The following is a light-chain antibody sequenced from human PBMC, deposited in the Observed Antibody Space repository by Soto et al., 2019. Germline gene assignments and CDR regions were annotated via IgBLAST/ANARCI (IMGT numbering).Light chain of an antibody. Sequence: EIVLTQSPGTLSFSPGERATLSCRASQTITNSLIAWYQQKAGQAPRLLIYAASNRATGIPDRFSGSGSGTDFTLAISRLEPEDFAVYSCQQYNNAPWTFGQGTRVEIK. CDR1: QTITNSL. J-gene: IGKJ1*01. CDR2: AAS. CDR3: QQYNNAPWT. V-gene: IGKV3-20*01.